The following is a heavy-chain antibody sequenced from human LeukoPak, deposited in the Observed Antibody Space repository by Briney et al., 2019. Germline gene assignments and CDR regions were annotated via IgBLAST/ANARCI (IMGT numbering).Heavy chain of an antibody. CDR3: AREEQQLLGAFDI. D-gene: IGHD6-13*01. CDR2: IYTSGST. CDR1: GGSTSSYY. J-gene: IGHJ3*02. V-gene: IGHV4-4*07. Sequence: SETLSLTCTVPGGSTSSYYWSWIRQPAGKGLEWIGRIYTSGSTNYNPSLKSRVTMSVDTSKNQFSLKLSSVTAADTAVYYCAREEQQLLGAFDIWGQGTMVTVSS.